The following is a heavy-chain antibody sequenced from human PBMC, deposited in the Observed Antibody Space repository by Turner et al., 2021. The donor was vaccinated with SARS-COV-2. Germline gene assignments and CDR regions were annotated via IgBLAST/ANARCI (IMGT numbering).Heavy chain of an antibody. CDR3: AGRDSNGYVGAFDM. CDR1: VYTFTTYD. D-gene: IGHD4-4*01. Sequence: QVQLVQSGAEVKTPGASVTVSCKAAVYTFTTYDINWVRQAAGKWLEWMGWMNPNSGPTAYAQKFQGRVTISRKTSKSTVYMELSSLRSDDTAVYYCAGRDSNGYVGAFDMWGQGTMVTVSS. V-gene: IGHV1-8*03. CDR2: MNPNSGPT. J-gene: IGHJ3*02.